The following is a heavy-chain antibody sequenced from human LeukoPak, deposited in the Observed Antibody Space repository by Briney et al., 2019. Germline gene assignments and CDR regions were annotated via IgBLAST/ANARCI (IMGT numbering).Heavy chain of an antibody. D-gene: IGHD1-26*01. CDR1: GYTFTSYG. CDR3: ARLGSGSYYYYGMDV. J-gene: IGHJ6*02. CDR2: TSAYNGNT. V-gene: IGHV1-18*01. Sequence: ASVKVSCKASGYTFTSYGISWVRQAPGQGLEWMGWTSAYNGNTNYAQKLQGRVTMTTDTSTSTAYMELRSLRSDDTAVYYCARLGSGSYYYYGMDVWGQGTTVTVSS.